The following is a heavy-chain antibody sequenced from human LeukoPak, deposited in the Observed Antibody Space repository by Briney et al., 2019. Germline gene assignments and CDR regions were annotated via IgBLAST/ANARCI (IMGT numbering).Heavy chain of an antibody. CDR1: GVSISSYY. V-gene: IGHV4-4*07. D-gene: IGHD3-22*01. CDR3: ARQVGSFTMMP. Sequence: SETLSLTCTVSGVSISSYYWRWIRQPAGKGLEWIGRIYTSGSTNYNSSLKSRVTMSVDTSKNQFSLNLSSVTAADTAVYYCARQVGSFTMMPWGQGTLVTVSS. CDR2: IYTSGST. J-gene: IGHJ1*01.